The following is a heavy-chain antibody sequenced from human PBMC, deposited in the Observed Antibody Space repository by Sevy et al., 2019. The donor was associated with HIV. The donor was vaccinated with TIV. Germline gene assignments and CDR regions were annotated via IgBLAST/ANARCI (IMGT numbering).Heavy chain of an antibody. J-gene: IGHJ5*02. V-gene: IGHV3-21*01. CDR2: ISSSSSYI. CDR3: AREGAPMEFDP. Sequence: GGSLRLSCAASGFTFSSYSMNWVRQAPGKGLEWVSSISSSSSYIYYAASVKGRFTISRDNAKNSLYLQMNSLRAEDTAVYYCAREGAPMEFDPWGQGTLVTVSS. D-gene: IGHD1-1*01. CDR1: GFTFSSYS.